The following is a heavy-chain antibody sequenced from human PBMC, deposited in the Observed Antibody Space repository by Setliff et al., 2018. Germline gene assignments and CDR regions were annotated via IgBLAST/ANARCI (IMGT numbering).Heavy chain of an antibody. CDR1: LGSFTGYY. D-gene: IGHD3-10*01. J-gene: IGHJ6*03. V-gene: IGHV4-39*01. Sequence: SETLSLTCSLELGSFTGYYWGLIRQPPGKGLEWVATIYYSGSTYSNPSLKSRLIISVDAPDNQFSVKLSSVTAADTAVYYCARHKSNGSGSYPSLYMDVWGKGIMVTVSS. CDR3: ARHKSNGSGSYPSLYMDV. CDR2: IYYSGST.